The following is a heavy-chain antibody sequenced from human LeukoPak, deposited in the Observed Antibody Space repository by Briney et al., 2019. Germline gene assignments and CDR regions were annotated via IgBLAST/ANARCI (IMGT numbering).Heavy chain of an antibody. CDR1: GDSISSSSYY. Sequence: PSETLSLTCTVSGDSISSSSYYWEWIRQPPGKGLEWIGSTFYSGSTYYNPSLKSRVTISVDTSKNQFSLKLSSVTAADTAVYYCARSEFGDFDYWGQGTLVTVSS. V-gene: IGHV4-39*07. CDR2: TFYSGST. D-gene: IGHD3-10*01. CDR3: ARSEFGDFDY. J-gene: IGHJ4*02.